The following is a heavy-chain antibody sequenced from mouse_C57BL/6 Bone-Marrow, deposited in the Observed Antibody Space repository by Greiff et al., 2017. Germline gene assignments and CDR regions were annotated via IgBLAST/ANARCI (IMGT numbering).Heavy chain of an antibody. CDR3: ARLVTTPFAY. J-gene: IGHJ3*01. V-gene: IGHV1-64*01. Sequence: QVQLQQPGAELVKPGASVKLSCKASGYTFTSYWMHWVKQRPGQGLEWIGMIHPNSGSTNYHEKFKSKATLTVDKSSSTAYMQLSSLTSEDSAVXYSARLVTTPFAYWGQGTLVTVSA. D-gene: IGHD2-2*01. CDR2: IHPNSGST. CDR1: GYTFTSYW.